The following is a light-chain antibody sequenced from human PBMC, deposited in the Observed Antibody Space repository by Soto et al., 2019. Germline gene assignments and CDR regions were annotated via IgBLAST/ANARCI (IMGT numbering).Light chain of an antibody. CDR2: GAS. CDR3: QQYNNWPKT. Sequence: EIVMAQSPATLSASPGERATLSCRASQSVSSNLAWYQQKPGQAPSLLIYGASTSATGIPARLSGSGSGTEFTLTISSLQSEDFAVYYCQQYNNWPKTFGQGTKVDIK. CDR1: QSVSSN. J-gene: IGKJ1*01. V-gene: IGKV3-15*01.